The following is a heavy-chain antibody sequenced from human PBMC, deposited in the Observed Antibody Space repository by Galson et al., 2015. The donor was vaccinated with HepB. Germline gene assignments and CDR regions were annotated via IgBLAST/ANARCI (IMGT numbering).Heavy chain of an antibody. D-gene: IGHD1-1*01. J-gene: IGHJ4*02. CDR1: GFTFSSYW. CDR3: TRVWNYFDY. Sequence: SLRLSCAASGFTFSSYWMHWVRQAPGKGLVWVSRINSDGSTISYADSVKGRFTISRDNAKNTLYLQMNSLRAEDSAVYYCTRVWNYFDYWGQGTLVTVSS. V-gene: IGHV3-74*01. CDR2: INSDGSTI.